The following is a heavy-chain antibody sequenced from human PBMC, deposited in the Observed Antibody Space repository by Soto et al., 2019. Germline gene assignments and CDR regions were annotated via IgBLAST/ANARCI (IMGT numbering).Heavy chain of an antibody. D-gene: IGHD7-27*01. J-gene: IGHJ4*02. CDR1: GFTFSSYA. CDR3: AKMSGLGTFDY. V-gene: IGHV3-23*01. CDR2: ISGSGGST. Sequence: EVQLLESGGGLVQPGGSLILSCAASGFTFSSYAMSWVRQAPGKWLEWVSAISGSGGSTYYADSVKGRFTISRDNSKNTLYLQMNSLRAEDTDVYDCAKMSGLGTFDYWGQGTMVTVSS.